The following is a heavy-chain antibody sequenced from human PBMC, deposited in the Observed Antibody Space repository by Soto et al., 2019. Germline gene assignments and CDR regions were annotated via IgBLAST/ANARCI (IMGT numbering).Heavy chain of an antibody. J-gene: IGHJ4*02. CDR1: GYTFTNHG. V-gene: IGHV1-18*01. CDR3: ARDLYPLAYYFDY. CDR2: ISGHNCNT. Sequence: QVQLVQSGAEVKKPGASVKVSRKASGYTFTNHGISWVRQAPGQGLEWLGWISGHNCNTKYAQRLQGRVTMTTDTSTSTAYMELRSLKSDDTAVYYCARDLYPLAYYFDYWGQGTLVTVSS.